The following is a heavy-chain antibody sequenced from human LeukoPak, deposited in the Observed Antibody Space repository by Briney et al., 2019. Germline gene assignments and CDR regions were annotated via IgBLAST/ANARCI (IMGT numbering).Heavy chain of an antibody. CDR3: ARDDGYSSSFDS. J-gene: IGHJ4*02. Sequence: RSGGSLRLSCAAAGFTFSTYSMNWVRQAPGKGLEWLSYISSGSSTIHYADSVKGRFTISRDNAKKSLYLQMNSLRDEDTAVYYCARDDGYSSSFDSRGQGTLVTVSS. CDR2: ISSGSSTI. V-gene: IGHV3-48*02. CDR1: GFTFSTYS. D-gene: IGHD6-13*01.